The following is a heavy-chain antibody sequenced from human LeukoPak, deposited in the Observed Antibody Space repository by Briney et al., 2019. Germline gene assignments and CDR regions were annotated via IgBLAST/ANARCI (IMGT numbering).Heavy chain of an antibody. Sequence: RPSETLSLTCAVYGGSFSGYYWSWIRQPPGKGLEWIGEINHSGSTNYNPSLKSRVTISVDTSKNQFSLKLSSVTAADTAVYYCARVGKRGYDYDDYWGQGNLVTVSS. CDR3: ARVGKRGYDYDDY. D-gene: IGHD5-12*01. J-gene: IGHJ4*02. CDR1: GGSFSGYY. V-gene: IGHV4-34*01. CDR2: INHSGST.